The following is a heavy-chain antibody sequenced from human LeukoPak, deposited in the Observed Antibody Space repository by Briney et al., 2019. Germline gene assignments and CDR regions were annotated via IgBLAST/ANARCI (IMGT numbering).Heavy chain of an antibody. D-gene: IGHD2-15*01. CDR2: ISYDGSNK. Sequence: PGRSLRLSCAASGFTFSSYAMHWVRQAPGKGLEWVAVISYDGSNKYYADSVKGRFTISRDNSKNTLYLQMNSLRAEDTAVYYCTRDSLRYCSGGSCSFPCNYWGQGTLVTVSS. CDR1: GFTFSSYA. J-gene: IGHJ4*02. CDR3: TRDSLRYCSGGSCSFPCNY. V-gene: IGHV3-30-3*01.